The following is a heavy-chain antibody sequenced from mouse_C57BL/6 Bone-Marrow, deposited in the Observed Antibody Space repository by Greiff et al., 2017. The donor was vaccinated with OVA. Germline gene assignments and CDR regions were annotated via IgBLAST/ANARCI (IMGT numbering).Heavy chain of an antibody. J-gene: IGHJ2*01. CDR1: GYTFTSYW. V-gene: IGHV1-61*01. D-gene: IGHD2-4*01. CDR3: ARLNYDGY. Sequence: QVQLQQPGAELVRPGSSVKLSCKASGYTFTSYWMDWVKQRPGQGLEWIGNIYPSDSETHYNQKFKDKATLTVDKSSSTAYMQLSSLTSEDSAVYYWARLNYDGYWGQGTTLTVSS. CDR2: IYPSDSET.